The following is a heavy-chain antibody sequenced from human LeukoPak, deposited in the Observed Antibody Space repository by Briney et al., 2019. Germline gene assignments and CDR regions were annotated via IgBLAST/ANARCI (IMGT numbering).Heavy chain of an antibody. D-gene: IGHD5-24*01. Sequence: ASVKVSCKASGYTFTGYYMHWVRQAPGQGLEWMGWINPNSGGTNYAQKFQGWVTMTRDTSTSTAYMELSRLRSDDTAVYYCARCRDGYNFPFDYWGQGTLVTVSS. CDR2: INPNSGGT. CDR3: ARCRDGYNFPFDY. J-gene: IGHJ4*02. V-gene: IGHV1-2*04. CDR1: GYTFTGYY.